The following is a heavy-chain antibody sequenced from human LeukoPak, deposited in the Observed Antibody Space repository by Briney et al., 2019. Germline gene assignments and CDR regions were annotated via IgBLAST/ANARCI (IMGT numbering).Heavy chain of an antibody. D-gene: IGHD3-10*01. V-gene: IGHV4-59*11. J-gene: IGHJ3*02. CDR1: GGSLSGHY. CDR2: ISHSGSA. Sequence: SETLSLTCTVSGGSLSGHYWSWIRQPPGQGLEWIGYISHSGSASYNPSLKSRATISLDTSKNQVSLKLSSVTAADSALYYCTRSDHSGSGTYTDFDAFDIWGQGTMVTVSS. CDR3: TRSDHSGSGTYTDFDAFDI.